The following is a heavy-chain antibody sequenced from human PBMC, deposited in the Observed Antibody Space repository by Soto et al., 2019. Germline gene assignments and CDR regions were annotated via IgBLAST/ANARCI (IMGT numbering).Heavy chain of an antibody. CDR1: GGSISSSSYY. CDR2: IYYSGST. J-gene: IGHJ6*02. V-gene: IGHV4-39*01. D-gene: IGHD4-17*01. CDR3: ARNQPVTTSDYYYGMDV. Sequence: SETLSLTCTVSGGSISSSSYYWGWIRQPPGKGLEWIGSIYYSGSTYYNPSLKSRVTISVDTSKNQFSLKLSSVTAADTAVYYCARNQPVTTSDYYYGMDVWGQGTTVTVSS.